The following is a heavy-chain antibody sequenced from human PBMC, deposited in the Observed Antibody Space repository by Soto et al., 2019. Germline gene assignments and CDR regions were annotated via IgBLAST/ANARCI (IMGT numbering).Heavy chain of an antibody. CDR3: ARQKDYYGSGSYFHY. CDR1: GGSISSSSYY. D-gene: IGHD3-10*01. V-gene: IGHV4-39*01. J-gene: IGHJ4*02. Sequence: QLQLQESGPGLVKPSETLSLTCTVSGGSISSSSYYWGWIRQPPGKGLEWIGSTYYSGSTYYNPSLKDRVTVSVDTTTNQCNLKLSSVTAADTAVYYCARQKDYYGSGSYFHYWGQGTLVTVSS. CDR2: TYYSGST.